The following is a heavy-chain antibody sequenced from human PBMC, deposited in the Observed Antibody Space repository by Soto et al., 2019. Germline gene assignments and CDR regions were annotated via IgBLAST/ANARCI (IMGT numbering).Heavy chain of an antibody. CDR3: ARRLNIAAYDY. CDR1: GGSISTYY. Sequence: PSETLSLTCTISGGSISTYYWSWFRQPPGKELLWIGYIYYTGSTYYDPSLKSRVTISLDTSKNQFSLTLSSVTAADTAVYYCARRLNIAAYDYWGQGTLVTVSS. D-gene: IGHD5-12*01. CDR2: IYYTGST. V-gene: IGHV4-59*01. J-gene: IGHJ4*02.